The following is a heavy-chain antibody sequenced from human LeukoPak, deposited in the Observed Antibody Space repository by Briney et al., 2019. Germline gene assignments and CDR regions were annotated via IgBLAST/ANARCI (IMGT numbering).Heavy chain of an antibody. D-gene: IGHD3-3*01. CDR2: MNPNSGNT. CDR1: GYTFTGYY. Sequence: ASVTVSFTASGYTFTGYYMHWVRQATGQGLEWMGWMNPNSGNTGYAQKFQGRVTMTRNTSISTAYMELSSLRSEDTAVYYCARGPKYTIFGVVTPPYYYYYGMDVWGQGTTVTVSS. V-gene: IGHV1-8*02. J-gene: IGHJ6*02. CDR3: ARGPKYTIFGVVTPPYYYYYGMDV.